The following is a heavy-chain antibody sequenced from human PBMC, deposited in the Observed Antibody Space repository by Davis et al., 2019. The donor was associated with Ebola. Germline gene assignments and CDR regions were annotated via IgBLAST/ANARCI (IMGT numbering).Heavy chain of an antibody. Sequence: PGESLRLSCAASGFTSSDYYMSWIRQAPWKGPEWVSYISSNSTNKKYADSVKGRFTISRDDAKNSLYLQMNSLRAEDTAVYYCAREAYYYDSTGYYYDIPDLFDYWGQGTLVTVSS. CDR1: GFTSSDYY. V-gene: IGHV3-11*06. D-gene: IGHD3-22*01. CDR2: ISSNSTNK. J-gene: IGHJ4*02. CDR3: AREAYYYDSTGYYYDIPDLFDY.